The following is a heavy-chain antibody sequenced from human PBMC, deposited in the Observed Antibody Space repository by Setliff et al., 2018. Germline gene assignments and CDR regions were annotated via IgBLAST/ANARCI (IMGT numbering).Heavy chain of an antibody. D-gene: IGHD3-10*01. CDR1: GDSMSFSY. CDR3: AKGRGEMDS. CDR2: IYYSGST. Sequence: SLTCSASGDSMSFSYWSWIRQPPGKGLEWIGYIYYSGSTDSHPSLKSRVSISIDTSKNQFSLNVRSVTAADTAIYYCAKGRGEMDSWGQGILVTVSS. V-gene: IGHV4-59*01. J-gene: IGHJ4*02.